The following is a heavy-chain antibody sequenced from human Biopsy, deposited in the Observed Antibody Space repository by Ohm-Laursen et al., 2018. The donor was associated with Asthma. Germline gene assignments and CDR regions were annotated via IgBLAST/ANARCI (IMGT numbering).Heavy chain of an antibody. CDR3: ARKAGCCIGRPCYSLDF. CDR1: GGTFNTYV. Sequence: ASVKVSCKPLGGTFNTYVIGWVRQAPGQGLEWMGGINSVFGTPTYPQKFQDRVTITADDSTSTVYMELSSVRSEDTAVYYCARKAGCCIGRPCYSLDFWGQGTLVTVSS. CDR2: INSVFGTP. D-gene: IGHD2-15*01. V-gene: IGHV1-69*13. J-gene: IGHJ4*02.